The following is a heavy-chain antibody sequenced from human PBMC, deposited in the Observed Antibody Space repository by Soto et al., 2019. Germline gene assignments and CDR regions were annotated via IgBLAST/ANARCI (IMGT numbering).Heavy chain of an antibody. CDR3: ARGSWGCSSTSCYPDY. D-gene: IGHD2-2*01. CDR2: IWYDGSNK. CDR1: GFTFSSYG. Sequence: QVQLVESGGGVVQPGRSLRLSCAASGFTFSSYGMHWVRQAPGKGLEWVAVIWYDGSNKYYADSVKGRFTISRDNSKNTLYLQMNSLSAEDTAVYYCARGSWGCSSTSCYPDYWGQGTLVTVSS. J-gene: IGHJ4*02. V-gene: IGHV3-33*01.